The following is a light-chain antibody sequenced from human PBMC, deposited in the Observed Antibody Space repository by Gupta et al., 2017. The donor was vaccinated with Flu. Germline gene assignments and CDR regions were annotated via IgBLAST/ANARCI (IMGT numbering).Light chain of an antibody. V-gene: IGKV1-5*03. J-gene: IGKJ2*01. CDR3: QQENSCSYF. Sequence: DIQMTQSPSSLSASVGDRVTITCRASQSISSWLVWYQQKPGKAPKLLIYKASRGESGVPSRFSGSGSGTEFTLTISSLQPDDFATYYCQQENSCSYFLGQGTQLEIK. CDR1: QSISSW. CDR2: KAS.